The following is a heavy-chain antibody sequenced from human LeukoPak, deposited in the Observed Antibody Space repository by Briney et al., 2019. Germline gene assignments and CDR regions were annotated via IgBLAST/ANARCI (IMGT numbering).Heavy chain of an antibody. CDR2: ISSSINHI. V-gene: IGHV3-21*05. CDR1: GFTFSSYS. J-gene: IGHJ6*02. Sequence: GGSLRLSCAASGFTFSSYSMNWVRQAPGRGLDWVSYISSSINHIYYADSVKGRFTISRDNAKNSLYLQMNSLRAEDTAVYYCARDPVYYYGMDVWGQGTTVTVSS. CDR3: ARDPVYYYGMDV.